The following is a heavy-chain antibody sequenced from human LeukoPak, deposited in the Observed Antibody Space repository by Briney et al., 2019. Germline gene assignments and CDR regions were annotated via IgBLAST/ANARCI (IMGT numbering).Heavy chain of an antibody. V-gene: IGHV4-34*01. D-gene: IGHD1-26*01. CDR3: ARHTRANGWEVD. CDR2: ISYSGST. CDR1: GGSFSGYY. J-gene: IGHJ4*02. Sequence: SETLSLTCAVYGGSFSGYYWSWIRQPPGKGLEWIGSISYSGSTYYNPSLKSRVTISVDTSKNQFSLKLTSVTAADTAVYYCARHTRANGWEVDWGQGTLVTVSS.